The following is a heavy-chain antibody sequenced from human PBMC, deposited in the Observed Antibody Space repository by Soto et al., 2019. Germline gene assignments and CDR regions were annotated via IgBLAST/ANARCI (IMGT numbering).Heavy chain of an antibody. J-gene: IGHJ4*02. V-gene: IGHV4-30-2*01. D-gene: IGHD6-19*01. Sequence: QLQLQESGSGLVKPSQTLSLTCAVSGGSISSGGNSWSWIRQPPGKGLEWIGYIYHSGSTSYNPSPKSRVTISVDRSKNQFSLTLSSVTAADTAVYYCARAGGLGAVAVDYWGQGTLVTVSS. CDR1: GGSISSGGNS. CDR2: IYHSGST. CDR3: ARAGGLGAVAVDY.